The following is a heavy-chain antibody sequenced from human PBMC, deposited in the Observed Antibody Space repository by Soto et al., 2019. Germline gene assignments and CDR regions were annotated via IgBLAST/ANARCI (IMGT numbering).Heavy chain of an antibody. J-gene: IGHJ4*02. CDR2: INSRGTYM. D-gene: IGHD1-26*01. V-gene: IGHV3-21*01. CDR3: RREEYDD. CDR1: GFTFSSYT. Sequence: EVQLVESGGGLVKPGGSLRVSCTASGFTFSSYTMSWVRQAPGKGLEWVSSINSRGTYMVYADSVKGRFTISRDNAKNSVYLQLCSRRAEDSAVYYCRREEYDDGGQGTVVTVSS.